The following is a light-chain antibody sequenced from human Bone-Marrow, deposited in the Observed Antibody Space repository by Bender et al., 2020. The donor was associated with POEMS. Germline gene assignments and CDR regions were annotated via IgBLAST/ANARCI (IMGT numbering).Light chain of an antibody. CDR1: SSNIGAHA. CDR3: AVWDDSLNGWV. V-gene: IGLV1-44*01. CDR2: SSH. Sequence: QSVLTQPPSASGTPGQRVTISCSGGSSNIGAHAVNWYQHLPGTAPKLLIYSSHRRPSEVPDRFSGSRSGTSASLAISGLPSEDEADSYCAVWDDSLNGWVFGGGTKLTVL. J-gene: IGLJ3*02.